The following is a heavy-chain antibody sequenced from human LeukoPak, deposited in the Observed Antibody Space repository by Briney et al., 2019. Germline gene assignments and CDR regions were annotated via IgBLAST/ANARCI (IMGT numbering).Heavy chain of an antibody. CDR3: ARTHYSNRYYFDY. CDR2: IYYSGST. Sequence: SETLSLTCTVSGGSISSYYWSWIRQPPGKGLEWIGYIYYSGSTNYNPSLKSRVTISVDTSKNQFSLKLSSVTAADTAVYYCARTHYSNRYYFDYWGQGTLVTVSS. V-gene: IGHV4-59*08. CDR1: GGSISSYY. J-gene: IGHJ4*02. D-gene: IGHD4-11*01.